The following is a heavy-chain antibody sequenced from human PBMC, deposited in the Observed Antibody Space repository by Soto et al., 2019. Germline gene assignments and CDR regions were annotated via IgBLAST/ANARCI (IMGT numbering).Heavy chain of an antibody. CDR1: GYSFNDYC. Sequence: QVQLEQSGAEVKKPGASVRVSCKASGYSFNDYCMSWVRQAPGQGLEWMGWIGPYEGVTNHAQTFQGRVTMTVDTSTTTADMELRSLRSDDTAIYYCARCYCSVGSCYTCWHFDLWGPGTLVTVTA. V-gene: IGHV1-18*01. CDR3: ARCYCSVGSCYTCWHFDL. D-gene: IGHD2-15*01. J-gene: IGHJ2*01. CDR2: IGPYEGVT.